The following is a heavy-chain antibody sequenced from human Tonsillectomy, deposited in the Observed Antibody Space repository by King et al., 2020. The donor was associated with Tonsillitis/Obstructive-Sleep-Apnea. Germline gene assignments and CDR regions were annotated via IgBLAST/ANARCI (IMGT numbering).Heavy chain of an antibody. CDR1: GYSFTSYW. V-gene: IGHV5-10-1*01. CDR2: IDPSDSYT. Sequence: QLVQSGAEVKKPGESLRISCKGSGYSFTSYWIGWVRQMPGKGLEWMGRIDPSDSYTNYSPSFQSHVTISADKSISTAYLQWSSLKSSDTAMYYCARGGILSAGAPDFWGQGTLVTVSS. J-gene: IGHJ4*02. CDR3: ARGGILSAGAPDF. D-gene: IGHD6-13*01.